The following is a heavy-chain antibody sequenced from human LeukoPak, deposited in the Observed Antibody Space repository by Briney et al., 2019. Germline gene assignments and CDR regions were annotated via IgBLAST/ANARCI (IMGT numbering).Heavy chain of an antibody. V-gene: IGHV3-30-3*01. CDR3: ARRGYSGYDDYDY. J-gene: IGHJ4*02. Sequence: GGSLRLSSADSAFTFSSYDMHWVHQAPGKGLEWLAVISYDGSNKCYADSVKGRFTISRDNSKNTLYLQMNSLRAEDTAVYYCARRGYSGYDDYDYWGRGTLVTVSS. D-gene: IGHD5-12*01. CDR1: AFTFSSYD. CDR2: ISYDGSNK.